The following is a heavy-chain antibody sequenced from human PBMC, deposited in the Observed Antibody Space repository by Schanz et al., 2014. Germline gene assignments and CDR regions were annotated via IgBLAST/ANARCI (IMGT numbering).Heavy chain of an antibody. J-gene: IGHJ3*02. Sequence: QVQLVQSGAEVKKPGSSVKVSCKASRSTFSSYTISWVRQARGQGLEWVGRFIPILDVGNYAQQFQGRVTITADKSTSTASMELSSLRSEDTAVYYCARGGGPEDVFDIWGQGTILTVSS. D-gene: IGHD2-15*01. CDR2: FIPILDVG. CDR3: ARGGGPEDVFDI. CDR1: RSTFSSYT. V-gene: IGHV1-69*02.